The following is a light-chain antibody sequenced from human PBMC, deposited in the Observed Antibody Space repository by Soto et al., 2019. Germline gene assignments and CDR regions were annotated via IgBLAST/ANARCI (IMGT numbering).Light chain of an antibody. J-gene: IGKJ4*01. CDR2: DAS. CDR3: QQSYTTPRT. V-gene: IGKV1-39*01. CDR1: QSIDSY. Sequence: DIQMTQSPSSLSASVGDRVTITCRASQSIDSYLNWYQQKPGKAPKLLISDASNLQGGVPSRFSGSGYGTDFTLTISSPQPEDFATYYCQQSYTTPRTFGGGTKVEMK.